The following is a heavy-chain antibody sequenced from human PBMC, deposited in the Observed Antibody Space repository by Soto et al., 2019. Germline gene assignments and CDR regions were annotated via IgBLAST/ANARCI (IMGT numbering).Heavy chain of an antibody. J-gene: IGHJ4*02. Sequence: PGGSLRLSCAGSGFTFRWFGMNWVRQAPGKGLECVARISNDGSNEYYVDSVKGRFTISRDNSKNTLYLQMDSLRAEDTAVYYCAKGEVRGIIPSYFDYWGLGTLVTVSS. V-gene: IGHV3-30*18. CDR1: GFTFRWFG. CDR3: AKGEVRGIIPSYFDY. CDR2: ISNDGSNE. D-gene: IGHD3-10*01.